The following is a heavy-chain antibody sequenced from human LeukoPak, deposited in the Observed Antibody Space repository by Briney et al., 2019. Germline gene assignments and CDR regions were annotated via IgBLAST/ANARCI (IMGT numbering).Heavy chain of an antibody. D-gene: IGHD2-2*02. V-gene: IGHV3-21*01. CDR3: ARDIVVVPAAIRERTNWFDP. Sequence: PGGSLRLSCAASGYTFSSYSMNWVRQAPGKGLKWVSSISSSSSYIYYADSVKGRFTISRDNAKNSLYLQMNSLRAEDTAVYYCARDIVVVPAAIRERTNWFDPWGQGTLVTVSS. J-gene: IGHJ5*02. CDR2: ISSSSSYI. CDR1: GYTFSSYS.